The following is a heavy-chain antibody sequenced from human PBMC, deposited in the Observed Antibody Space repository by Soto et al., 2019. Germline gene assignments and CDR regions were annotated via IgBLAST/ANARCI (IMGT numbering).Heavy chain of an antibody. CDR1: GFAFSSYA. D-gene: IGHD3-16*01. CDR3: VYSSLVTYVRGHMDC. V-gene: IGHV3-64D*08. J-gene: IGHJ4*02. CDR2: VNANGGST. Sequence: PGGSLRLSCSASGFAFSSYAMHWVRQAPGKGLEYVSTVNANGGSTYYADSVKGRFTISRDNSKNTVDLQMNSLRPDDTAVYYCVYSSLVTYVRGHMDCCGLGTLVPVSS.